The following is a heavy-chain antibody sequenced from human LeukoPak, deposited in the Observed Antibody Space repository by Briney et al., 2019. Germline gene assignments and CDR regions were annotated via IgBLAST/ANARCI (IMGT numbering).Heavy chain of an antibody. CDR2: INHSGST. CDR3: ARGHLPRGYNWFDP. CDR1: GGSFSGYY. V-gene: IGHV4-34*01. Sequence: PSETLSLTCAVYGGSFSGYYWSWIRQPPGKGLEWIGEINHSGSTNYNPSLKSRVTISVDTPKNQFSLKLSSVTAADTAVYYCARGHLPRGYNWFDPWGQGALVTVSS. J-gene: IGHJ5*02.